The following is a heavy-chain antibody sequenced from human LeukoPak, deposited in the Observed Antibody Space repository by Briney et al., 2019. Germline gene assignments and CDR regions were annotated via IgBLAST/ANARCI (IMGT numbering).Heavy chain of an antibody. CDR3: ARGGGYGDYAKA. V-gene: IGHV4-34*01. CDR1: GGSFSGYY. J-gene: IGHJ5*02. Sequence: PSETLSLTCAVYGGSFSGYYWSWIRQPPGKGLEWIGEINHSRSTNYNPSLKSRVTISVDTSKNQFSLKLSSVTAADTAVYYCARGGGYGDYAKAWGQGTLVTVSS. D-gene: IGHD4-17*01. CDR2: INHSRST.